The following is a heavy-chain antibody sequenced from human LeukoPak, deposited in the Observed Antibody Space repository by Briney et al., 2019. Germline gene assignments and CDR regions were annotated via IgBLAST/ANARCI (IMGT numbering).Heavy chain of an antibody. CDR2: INQDGSEK. CDR3: ARAPEGSGSSYYFDY. CDR1: GFTFSSYW. J-gene: IGHJ4*02. V-gene: IGHV3-7*01. D-gene: IGHD3-10*01. Sequence: PGGSLRLSCAASGFTFSSYWMSWVRQAPGKGLEWVANINQDGSEKYYVDSVKGRFTISRDNAKNSLYLQMNSLRAEDTAVYYCARAPEGSGSSYYFDYWGQGTRVTVSS.